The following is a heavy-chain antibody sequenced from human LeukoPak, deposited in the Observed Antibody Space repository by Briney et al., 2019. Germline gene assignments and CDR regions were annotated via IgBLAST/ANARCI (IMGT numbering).Heavy chain of an antibody. J-gene: IGHJ4*02. CDR2: IYYSGST. Sequence: PSETLSLTCTVSGGSISSSSYYWGWIRQPPGKGLEWIGSIYYSGSTYYSPSLKSRVTISVDTSKNQFSLKLSSVTAADTAVYYCARTGYGSGSRYFDYWGQGTLVTVSS. CDR1: GGSISSSSYY. V-gene: IGHV4-39*01. CDR3: ARTGYGSGSRYFDY. D-gene: IGHD3-10*01.